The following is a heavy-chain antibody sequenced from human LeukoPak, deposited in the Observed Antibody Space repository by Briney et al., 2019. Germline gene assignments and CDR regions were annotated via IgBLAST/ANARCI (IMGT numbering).Heavy chain of an antibody. CDR2: INHSGST. CDR1: GGSFSGYY. D-gene: IGHD6-13*01. J-gene: IGHJ4*02. CDR3: ARGRQQLVH. V-gene: IGHV4-34*01. Sequence: KSSETLSLTCAVYGGSFSGYYWSWIRQPPGKGLEWIGEINHSGSTNYNASLKSRVTISVDTSKNQFSLKLSSVTAADTAVYYCARGRQQLVHWGQGTLVTVSS.